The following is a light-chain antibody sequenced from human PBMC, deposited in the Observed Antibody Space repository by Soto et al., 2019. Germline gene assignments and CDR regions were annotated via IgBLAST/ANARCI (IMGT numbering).Light chain of an antibody. J-gene: IGLJ1*01. CDR3: YSYTSISTRV. CDR2: EVT. V-gene: IGLV2-14*01. Sequence: QSVLTQPASVSGSPGQSITISCTGTSSDVGGYKYVSWFQQHPGKAPKLMIYEVTNRPSGVSTRFSGSKSGNTASLTISGLQAEDEADYYCYSYTSISTRVFGTGTKLTVL. CDR1: SSDVGGYKY.